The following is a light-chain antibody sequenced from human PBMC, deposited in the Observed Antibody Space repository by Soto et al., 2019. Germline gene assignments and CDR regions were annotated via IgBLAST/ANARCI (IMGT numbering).Light chain of an antibody. V-gene: IGKV3D-20*02. CDR1: QSVSSSY. J-gene: IGKJ1*01. CDR2: GAS. CDR3: QVRTNWSIA. Sequence: EIVLTQSPGTLSLSPGERATLSCRASQSVSSSYLAWYQQKPGQAPRLLIYGASSRATGIPDRFSGSGSGTDFTLTINNLEPEDFAVYYCQVRTNWSIAFGRGTRWIS.